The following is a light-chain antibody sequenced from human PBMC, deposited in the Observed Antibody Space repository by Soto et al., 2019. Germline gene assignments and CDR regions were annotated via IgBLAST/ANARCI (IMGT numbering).Light chain of an antibody. Sequence: QSVLTQPASVSGSPGQSVTISCTGTSSDVGGYNYVSWYQQHPGKAPKLMIYDVSKRPSGVPDRFSGSKSGNTASLTISGLQAEDEADYYCCSYAGSYTSWVFGGGTQLTVL. V-gene: IGLV2-11*01. CDR2: DVS. CDR1: SSDVGGYNY. J-gene: IGLJ3*02. CDR3: CSYAGSYTSWV.